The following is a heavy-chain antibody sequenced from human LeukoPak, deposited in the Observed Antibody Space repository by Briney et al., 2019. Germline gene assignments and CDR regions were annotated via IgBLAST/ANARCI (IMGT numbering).Heavy chain of an antibody. CDR2: IYTSGST. CDR1: GGSISSYY. D-gene: IGHD3-22*01. V-gene: IGHV4-4*07. Sequence: SETLSLTCAVSGGSISSYYWSWIRQPAGKGLEWIGRIYTSGSTNYNPSLKSRVTMSVDTSKNQFSLKLSSVTAADTAVYYCASYDSSGYYGLFDYWGQGTLVAVSS. CDR3: ASYDSSGYYGLFDY. J-gene: IGHJ4*02.